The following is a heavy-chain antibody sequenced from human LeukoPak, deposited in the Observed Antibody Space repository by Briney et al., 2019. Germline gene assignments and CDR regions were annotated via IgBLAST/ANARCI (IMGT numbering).Heavy chain of an antibody. CDR2: INTNTGNP. CDR1: GYTFTSYA. V-gene: IGHV7-4-1*02. D-gene: IGHD2-15*01. J-gene: IGHJ5*02. CDR3: ARLGYCSGGSCYGFDP. Sequence: ASVKVSCKASGYTFTSYAMNWVRQAPGQGLEWMGWINTNTGNPTYAQGFTGRFVFSLDTSVSTAYLQISSLKAEDTAMYYCARLGYCSGGSCYGFDPWGQGTLVTVSS.